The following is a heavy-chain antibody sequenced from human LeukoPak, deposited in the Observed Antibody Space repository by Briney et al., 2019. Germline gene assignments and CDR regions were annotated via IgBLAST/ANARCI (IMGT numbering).Heavy chain of an antibody. CDR2: ISWNSGSI. V-gene: IGHV3-9*01. CDR1: GFTFDDYA. CDR3: AKEPSQGIAAARSFDY. J-gene: IGHJ4*02. Sequence: GRSLRLSCAASGFTFDDYAMHWVRQAPGKGLEWVSGISWNSGSIGYADSVKGRFTISRDNAKNSLYLQMSSLRAEDTALYYCAKEPSQGIAAARSFDYWGQGTLVTVSS. D-gene: IGHD6-13*01.